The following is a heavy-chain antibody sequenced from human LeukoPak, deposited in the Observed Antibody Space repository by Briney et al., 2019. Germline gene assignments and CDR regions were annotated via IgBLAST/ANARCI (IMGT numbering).Heavy chain of an antibody. CDR2: INPNSGGT. D-gene: IGHD5-12*01. J-gene: IGHJ4*02. CDR3: ARSLDSGYDLCY. CDR1: GYTFTSYY. Sequence: ASVKVSCKASGYTFTSYYMHWVRQAPGQGLEWMGWINPNSGGTNYAQKFQGRVTMTRDTSISTAYMELSRLRSDDTAVYYCARSLDSGYDLCYWGQGTLVTVSS. V-gene: IGHV1-2*02.